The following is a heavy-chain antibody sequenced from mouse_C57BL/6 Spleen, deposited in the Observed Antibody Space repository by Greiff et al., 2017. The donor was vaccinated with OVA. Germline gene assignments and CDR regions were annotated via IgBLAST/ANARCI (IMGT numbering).Heavy chain of an antibody. J-gene: IGHJ4*01. CDR2: ISDGGSYT. V-gene: IGHV5-4*01. Sequence: EVHLVESGGGLVKPGGSLKLSCAASGFTFSSYAMSWVRQTPEKRLEWVATISDGGSYTYYPDNVKGRFTISRDNAKNNLYLQMSHLKSEDTAMYYCARDGGSNYEDYAMDYWGQGTSVTVSS. CDR3: ARDGGSNYEDYAMDY. CDR1: GFTFSSYA. D-gene: IGHD2-5*01.